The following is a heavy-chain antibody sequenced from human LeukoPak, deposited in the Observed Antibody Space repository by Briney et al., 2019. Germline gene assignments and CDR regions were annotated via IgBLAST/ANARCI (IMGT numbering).Heavy chain of an antibody. CDR3: ARVGITGTNGY. CDR2: INHSGST. Sequence: KPSETLSLTCAVYGGSFSGYYWSWIRQPPGKGLEWIGEINHSGSTNYNPSLKSRVTISVDTSKNQFSLKLSSVTAADTAVYYCARVGITGTNGYWGQGTLVTVSS. D-gene: IGHD1-7*01. V-gene: IGHV4-34*01. CDR1: GGSFSGYY. J-gene: IGHJ4*02.